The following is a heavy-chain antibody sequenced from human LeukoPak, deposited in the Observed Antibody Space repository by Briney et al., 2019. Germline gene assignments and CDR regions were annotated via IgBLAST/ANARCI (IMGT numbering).Heavy chain of an antibody. CDR3: ARDLTLVFPDSYYYDYNAFDI. CDR1: GCSISSYY. J-gene: IGHJ3*02. CDR2: IYSSGST. V-gene: IGHV4-4*07. Sequence: SETLSLTCTVSGCSISSYYWSWIRQPAGKGLEWIGRIYSSGSTNYNPSLKSRVTMSVDTSKNQSSLKLSSVTAADTAVYYCARDLTLVFPDSYYYDYNAFDIWGQGTMVTVSS. D-gene: IGHD3-22*01.